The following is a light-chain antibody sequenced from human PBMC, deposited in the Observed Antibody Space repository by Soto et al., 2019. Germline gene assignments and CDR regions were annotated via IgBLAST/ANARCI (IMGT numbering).Light chain of an antibody. V-gene: IGKV1-5*01. J-gene: IGKJ1*01. Sequence: DIQMTQSPSTLSASVGDRVTIACRASQSVNRWLAWYQKKPGKAPQLLIYDASSLQSGVPSRFSGSGSGTDFTLTIRSLQPDDFATSYCQQYNNDWRFGQGTKVEIK. CDR1: QSVNRW. CDR2: DAS. CDR3: QQYNNDWR.